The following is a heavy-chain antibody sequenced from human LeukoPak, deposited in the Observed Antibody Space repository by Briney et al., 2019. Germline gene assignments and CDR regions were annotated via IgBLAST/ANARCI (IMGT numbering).Heavy chain of an antibody. CDR1: GCTFISYS. CDR3: AKNDRRYYGSGSYYVDY. Sequence: GGSLLLSSAASGCTFISYSMSWWRRPPGKGLQGGSAISGSGGSTYYADSLKGRFTISRDNSKNTLYLQMNSLRAEDTAVYYCAKNDRRYYGSGSYYVDYWGQGTLVTVSS. D-gene: IGHD3-10*01. CDR2: ISGSGGST. J-gene: IGHJ4*02. V-gene: IGHV3-23*01.